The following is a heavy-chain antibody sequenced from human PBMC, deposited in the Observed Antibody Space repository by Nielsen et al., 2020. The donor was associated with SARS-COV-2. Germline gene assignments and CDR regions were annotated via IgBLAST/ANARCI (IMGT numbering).Heavy chain of an antibody. D-gene: IGHD2-15*01. CDR1: GFTISTYA. CDR3: ARDSVAATGQIYFYGFDV. J-gene: IGHJ6*02. CDR2: ISAST. Sequence: GVLRLSCVVSGFTISTYAMSWVRQAPGKGLEWVSAISASTYYADSVKGRFTISRDNTKNTLYLQMNSLRVEDTAVYYCARDSVAATGQIYFYGFDVWGQGTTVTVSS. V-gene: IGHV3-23*01.